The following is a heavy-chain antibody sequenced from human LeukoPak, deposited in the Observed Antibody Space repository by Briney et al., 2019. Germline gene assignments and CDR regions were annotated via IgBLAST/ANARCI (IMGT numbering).Heavy chain of an antibody. V-gene: IGHV4-38-2*01. CDR1: GFSISSGYH. J-gene: IGHJ4*02. CDR3: ARQDWTFDY. CDR2: IYRSGST. Sequence: SETLSLTCAVSGFSISSGYHWGWSRQPPGKGLEWIVSIYRSGSTYYNPSLKSRVTISVDTSKNQFSLELSSVTTADTAVYYCARQDWTFDYWSQETLVTVSS. D-gene: IGHD3/OR15-3a*01.